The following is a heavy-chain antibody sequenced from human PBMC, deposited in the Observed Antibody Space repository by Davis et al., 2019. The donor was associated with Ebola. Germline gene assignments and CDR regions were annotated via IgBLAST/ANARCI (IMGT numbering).Heavy chain of an antibody. V-gene: IGHV3-23*01. CDR3: AKPTQSSSGVGRYFDH. CDR1: GFAFSGYT. J-gene: IGHJ4*02. CDR2: ISSSGGGT. Sequence: GESLKISCTASGFAFSGYTMRWIRQAPGKGLEWVSAISSSGGGTYYADSVKGRFTISRDNSKNTLYLQMNSLRAEDTAVYYCAKPTQSSSGVGRYFDHWGQGTLVTVSS. D-gene: IGHD6-6*01.